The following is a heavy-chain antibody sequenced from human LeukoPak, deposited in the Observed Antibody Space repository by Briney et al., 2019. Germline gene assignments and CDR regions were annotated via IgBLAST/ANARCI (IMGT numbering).Heavy chain of an antibody. CDR3: AKDRASVYDILNYGQHFDY. Sequence: GGSLRLSCAASKFTFGSYTMSWVRQAPGKGLEWVSGISGSGGSTYYADSVRGRFTISRDNSKNTLYLQMNSLRVEDTAVYYCAKDRASVYDILNYGQHFDYWGQGTLVTVSS. CDR1: KFTFGSYT. D-gene: IGHD3-9*01. CDR2: ISGSGGST. V-gene: IGHV3-23*01. J-gene: IGHJ4*02.